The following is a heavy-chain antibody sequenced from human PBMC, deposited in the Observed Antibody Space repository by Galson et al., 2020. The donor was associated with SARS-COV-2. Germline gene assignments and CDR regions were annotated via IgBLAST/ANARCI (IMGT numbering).Heavy chain of an antibody. CDR1: GGTFSSYA. V-gene: IGHV1-69*13. CDR3: AIWSTNYGDYVPDD. J-gene: IGHJ4*02. CDR2: IIPIFGTA. Sequence: SVKVSCKASGGTFSSYAISWVRQAPGPGLEWMGGIIPIFGTANYAHKFQGRVTITADESTSTAYMALSSLRSEGTAVYYCAIWSTNYGDYVPDDWGQGTQVTVSS. D-gene: IGHD4-17*01.